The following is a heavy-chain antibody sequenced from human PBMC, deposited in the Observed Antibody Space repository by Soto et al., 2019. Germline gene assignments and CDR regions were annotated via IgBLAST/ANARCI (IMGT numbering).Heavy chain of an antibody. J-gene: IGHJ3*02. CDR2: MNPNSGNT. Sequence: ASVKVSCKASGYTLTSYGINWVRQATGQGLEWMGWMNPNSGNTGCAQKFQGRVTMTRNTSISTAYMELSSLRSEDTAVYYCARARTIYDYIWGSSRRAFDIWGQGTMVTVSS. D-gene: IGHD3-16*01. CDR3: ARARTIYDYIWGSSRRAFDI. V-gene: IGHV1-8*01. CDR1: GYTLTSYG.